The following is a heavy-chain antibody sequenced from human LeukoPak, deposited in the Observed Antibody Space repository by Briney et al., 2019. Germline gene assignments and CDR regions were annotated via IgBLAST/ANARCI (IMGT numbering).Heavy chain of an antibody. Sequence: GGSLRLSCAAFGFTFSSYSMNWVRQAPGKGLEWVSSISSSSSYIYYADSVKGRFTISRDNAKNSLYLQMNSLRAEDTAVYYCARDRGGSYSAIDYWGQGTLVTVSS. J-gene: IGHJ4*02. CDR1: GFTFSSYS. V-gene: IGHV3-21*01. CDR2: ISSSSSYI. CDR3: ARDRGGSYSAIDY. D-gene: IGHD1-26*01.